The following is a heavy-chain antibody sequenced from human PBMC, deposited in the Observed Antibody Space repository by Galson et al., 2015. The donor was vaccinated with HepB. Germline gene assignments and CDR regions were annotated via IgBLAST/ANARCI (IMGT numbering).Heavy chain of an antibody. CDR2: ISYDGSNK. CDR3: ARIGGLADAFDI. CDR1: GFTFSSYA. Sequence: SLRLSCAASGFTFSSYAMHWVRQAPGKGLEWVAVISYDGSNKYYADSVKGRFTISRDNSKNTLYLQMNSLRAEDTAVYYCARIGGLADAFDIWGQGTMVTVPS. V-gene: IGHV3-30-3*01. D-gene: IGHD5-12*01. J-gene: IGHJ3*02.